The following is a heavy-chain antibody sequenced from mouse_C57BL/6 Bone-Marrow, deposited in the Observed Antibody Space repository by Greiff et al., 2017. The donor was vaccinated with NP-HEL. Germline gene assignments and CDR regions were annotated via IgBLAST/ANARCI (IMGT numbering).Heavy chain of an antibody. CDR1: GYTFTSYW. V-gene: IGHV1-52*01. D-gene: IGHD1-1*01. CDR3: AREGVVAKGYFDV. J-gene: IGHJ1*03. CDR2: IDPSDSET. Sequence: QVQLQQPGAELVRPGSSVKLSCKASGYTFTSYWMHWVKQRPIQGLEWIGNIDPSDSETHYNQKFKDKATLTVDKSSSTAYMQLSSLTSEDSAVYYCAREGVVAKGYFDVWGTGTTVTVSS.